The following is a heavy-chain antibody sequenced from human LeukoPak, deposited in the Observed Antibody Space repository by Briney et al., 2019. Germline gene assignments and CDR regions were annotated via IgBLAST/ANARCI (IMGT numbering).Heavy chain of an antibody. CDR2: ISGSGGAT. D-gene: IGHD2-21*02. CDR3: AKTVVTAIRGGFDY. V-gene: IGHV3-23*01. CDR1: GFTFSSYA. Sequence: GGSLRLSCAASGFTFSSYAMSWVRQAPGKWLEWVSPISGSGGATYYADSVKGRFTVSRDNSKNTLYVQMNSLRAEDTAVYYCAKTVVTAIRGGFDYWGRGTLVTVSS. J-gene: IGHJ4*02.